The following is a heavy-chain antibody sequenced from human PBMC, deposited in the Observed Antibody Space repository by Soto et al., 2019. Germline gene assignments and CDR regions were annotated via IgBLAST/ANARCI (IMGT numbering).Heavy chain of an antibody. V-gene: IGHV5-10-1*01. CDR2: IDPSDSYT. J-gene: IGHJ5*02. CDR3: ARQYDSSGYYVGWFDP. CDR1: GYSFTSYW. D-gene: IGHD3-22*01. Sequence: EVQLVQSGAEVKKPGESLRISCKGSGYSFTSYWISWVRQMPGKGLEWMGRIDPSDSYTNYSPSFQGHVTISADKSISTAYLQWSSLKASDTAMYYCARQYDSSGYYVGWFDPWGQGTLVTVSS.